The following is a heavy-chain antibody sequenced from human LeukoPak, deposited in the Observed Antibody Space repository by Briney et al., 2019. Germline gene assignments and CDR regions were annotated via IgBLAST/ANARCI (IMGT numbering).Heavy chain of an antibody. Sequence: GGSLRLSCAASGFTFSSYSMNWVRQAPGKGLEWVSSISSSSSYIYYADSVKGRFTISRDSAKNSLYLQMNSLRAEDTAVYYCARDNYGDWNYFDYWGQGTLVTASS. CDR2: ISSSSSYI. J-gene: IGHJ4*02. V-gene: IGHV3-21*01. CDR3: ARDNYGDWNYFDY. CDR1: GFTFSSYS. D-gene: IGHD4-17*01.